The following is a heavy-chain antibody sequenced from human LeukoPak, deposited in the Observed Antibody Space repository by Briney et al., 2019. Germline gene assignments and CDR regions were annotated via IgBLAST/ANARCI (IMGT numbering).Heavy chain of an antibody. Sequence: ASVKVSCKASGGTFSSYAISWVRQAPGQGLEWMGRIIPILGIANYAQKFQGRVTITADKSTSTAYMELSSLRSEDTAVYYCVRDLLDYYDSSGYERASFDYWGQGTLVTVSS. CDR3: VRDLLDYYDSSGYERASFDY. CDR2: IIPILGIA. CDR1: GGTFSSYA. D-gene: IGHD3-22*01. J-gene: IGHJ4*02. V-gene: IGHV1-69*04.